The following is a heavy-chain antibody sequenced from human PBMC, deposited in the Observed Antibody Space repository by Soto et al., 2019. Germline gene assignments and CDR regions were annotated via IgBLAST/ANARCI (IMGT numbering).Heavy chain of an antibody. J-gene: IGHJ4*02. D-gene: IGHD5-12*01. CDR1: GGSISNYY. CDR2: IYTSGST. V-gene: IGHV4-4*07. Sequence: SETLSLTCTVSGGSISNYYWSWIRQPAGKGLEWNGRIYTSGSTDYNPSLKSRVTISIDTSKNQFSLKVTSMTAADTAVYYCARERREEIHDGYDIDYWGQGTLVTVSS. CDR3: ARERREEIHDGYDIDY.